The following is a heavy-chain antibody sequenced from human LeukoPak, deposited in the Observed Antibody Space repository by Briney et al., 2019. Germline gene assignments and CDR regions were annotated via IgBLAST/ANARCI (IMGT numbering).Heavy chain of an antibody. V-gene: IGHV3-23*01. CDR3: AIDPNWGAHS. CDR1: GFTFSTYT. CDR2: IGSSGGGI. Sequence: GGSLRLSCAASGFTFSTYTMYWVRHPPGKGLEWVSIIGSSGGGIHYADSVKGRFTISRDNSKNALYLQMNSLRVEDTAVYYCAIDPNWGAHSWGQGVLVTVSS. J-gene: IGHJ4*02. D-gene: IGHD7-27*01.